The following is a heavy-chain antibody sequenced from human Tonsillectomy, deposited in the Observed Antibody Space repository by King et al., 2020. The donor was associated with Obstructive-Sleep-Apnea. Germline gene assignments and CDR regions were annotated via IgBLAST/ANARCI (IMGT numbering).Heavy chain of an antibody. V-gene: IGHV4-31*03. D-gene: IGHD2-8*01. CDR2: SDYSGSP. CDR1: GDSISSDDYY. CDR3: ARVPYMYGTRYSFDY. Sequence: MQLQESGPGLVKPSQTLSLTCTVSGDSISSDDYYWTWIRQHPGKGLEWIGHSDYSGSPYYNPSLRSRVIISLDTSKKQFSLQLSSVTAADTAIYYCARVPYMYGTRYSFDYWGQGTLVTVSS. J-gene: IGHJ4*02.